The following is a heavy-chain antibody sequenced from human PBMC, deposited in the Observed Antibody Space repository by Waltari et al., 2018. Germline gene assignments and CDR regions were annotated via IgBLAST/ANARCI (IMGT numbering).Heavy chain of an antibody. CDR2: SRSDSSYK. J-gene: IGHJ4*02. D-gene: IGHD7-27*01. Sequence: EVQLLESGGGLSRPGGPLRLSGAPPGLAFSRYNLNWVRQPPGKGLECVSSSRSDSSYKHYADSVKGRFTISRDNAKNSLYLQLNSLRAEDTAVYYCATGGWGFYLGYWGQGTLVTASS. CDR1: GLAFSRYN. CDR3: ATGGWGFYLGY. V-gene: IGHV3-21*02.